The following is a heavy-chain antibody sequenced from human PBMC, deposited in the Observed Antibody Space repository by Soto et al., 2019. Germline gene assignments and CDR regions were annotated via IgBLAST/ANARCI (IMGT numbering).Heavy chain of an antibody. D-gene: IGHD3-10*01. J-gene: IGHJ5*02. V-gene: IGHV3-23*01. CDR1: GFTFGSYA. Sequence: PGGSLRLSCAASGFTFGSYAMSWVRQAPGKGLEWVSAISGSGGSTYYADSVKGRFTISRDNSKNTLYLQMNSLRAEDTAVYYYVYDPLWFGEFLDWLAPRGQGTLDTGSS. CDR3: VYDPLWFGEFLDWLAP. CDR2: ISGSGGST.